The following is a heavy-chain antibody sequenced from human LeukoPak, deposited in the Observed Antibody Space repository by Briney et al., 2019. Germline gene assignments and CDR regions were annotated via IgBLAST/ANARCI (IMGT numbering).Heavy chain of an antibody. J-gene: IGHJ4*02. CDR2: LNPRSGAT. Sequence: ASVKVSCKASGYTLFDYYLYWVRQAPGQGLEWMGWLNPRSGATNYAQKFQARVTMTRDTSINTAYMELSRLRSDDTAVYYCARDHRRGSTCYDIPADWGQGTLVTVSS. CDR3: ARDHRRGSTCYDIPAD. V-gene: IGHV1-2*02. D-gene: IGHD5-12*01. CDR1: GYTLFDYY.